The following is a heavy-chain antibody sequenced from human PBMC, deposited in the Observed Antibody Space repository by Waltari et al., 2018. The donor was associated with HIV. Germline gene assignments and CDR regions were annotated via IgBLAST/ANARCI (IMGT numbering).Heavy chain of an antibody. CDR3: ARWYCSRSSCRGLDY. Sequence: EVQLVESGGGLVQPGGSLRLSCAASGFTFSSYSMIWVRQAPGKGLEWVSYISSNSTTMYYADSVKGRFTISRDHGKNSLFLQMNSLRDDDTAAYFCARWYCSRSSCRGLDYWGQGTLVAVSS. CDR2: ISSNSTTM. D-gene: IGHD2-2*01. V-gene: IGHV3-48*02. CDR1: GFTFSSYS. J-gene: IGHJ4*02.